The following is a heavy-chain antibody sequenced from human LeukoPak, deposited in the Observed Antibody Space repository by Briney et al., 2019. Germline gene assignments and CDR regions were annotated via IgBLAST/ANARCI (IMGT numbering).Heavy chain of an antibody. J-gene: IGHJ6*03. D-gene: IGHD3-10*01. V-gene: IGHV3-30*02. CDR1: GFTFSSYG. CDR3: AKGGGWSWSYHHHYMDV. Sequence: GGSLRLSCAASGFTFSSYGMYWVRQAPGKGLEWVAFIRYDGSNKYYADSVKGRFTISRDNSKNTLDLQMKSLRAEDTAVYYCAKGGGWSWSYHHHYMDVWGKGTTVTISS. CDR2: IRYDGSNK.